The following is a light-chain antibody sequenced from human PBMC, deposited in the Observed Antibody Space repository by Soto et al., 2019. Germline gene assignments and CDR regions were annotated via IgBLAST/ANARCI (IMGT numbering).Light chain of an antibody. Sequence: QSALTQPPSASGSPGQSVTISCTGTSSDVGGYNYVSWYQQHPGKAPKVMIYEVSKRPSGVPDRLSGSKSGNTASLTVSGLQAEDEADYYCSSYGGNNNLIFGGGTKVTVL. J-gene: IGLJ2*01. CDR1: SSDVGGYNY. V-gene: IGLV2-8*01. CDR3: SSYGGNNNLI. CDR2: EVS.